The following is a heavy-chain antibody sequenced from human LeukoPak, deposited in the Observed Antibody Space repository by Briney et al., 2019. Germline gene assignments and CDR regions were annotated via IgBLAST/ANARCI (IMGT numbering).Heavy chain of an antibody. D-gene: IGHD3-22*01. J-gene: IGHJ4*02. CDR3: ATRKTYYYDSSGDY. CDR2: MSGSGSII. CDR1: GFSFSGHY. Sequence: GGSLRLSCAASGFSFSGHYMTWIRQAPGKGLELVSYMSGSGSIIHYADSVKGRFTISRDNAKNSLYLQMNSLRADDTAVYYCATRKTYYYDSSGDYWGQGTLVTVSS. V-gene: IGHV3-11*04.